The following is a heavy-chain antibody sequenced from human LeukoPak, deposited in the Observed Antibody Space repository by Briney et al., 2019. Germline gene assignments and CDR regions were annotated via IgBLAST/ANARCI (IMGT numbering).Heavy chain of an antibody. CDR3: ARDHVVATIVGEWGLEDY. J-gene: IGHJ4*02. D-gene: IGHD5-12*01. CDR2: IYYSGST. Sequence: SETLSLTCTVSGGSISSSSYYWGWIRQPPGKGLEWIGSIYYSGSTYYNPSLKSRVTISVDTSKNQFSLKLSSVTAADTAVYYCARDHVVATIVGEWGLEDYWGQGTLVTVSS. CDR1: GGSISSSSYY. V-gene: IGHV4-39*07.